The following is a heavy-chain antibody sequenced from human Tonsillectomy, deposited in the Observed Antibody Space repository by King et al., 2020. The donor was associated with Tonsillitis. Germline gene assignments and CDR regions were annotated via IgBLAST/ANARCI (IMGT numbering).Heavy chain of an antibody. Sequence: QLQESGPGLVKPSETLSLTCTVSGGSISSYYWSWIRQPPGKGLEWIGFIYYSGSTNYNPSLKSRVTISLDTSKNQFSLRLSSVTAADTALYYCARRGYGDNYFDPWGQGTLITVSS. D-gene: IGHD4-17*01. J-gene: IGHJ5*02. CDR1: GGSISSYY. CDR2: IYYSGST. V-gene: IGHV4-59*08. CDR3: ARRGYGDNYFDP.